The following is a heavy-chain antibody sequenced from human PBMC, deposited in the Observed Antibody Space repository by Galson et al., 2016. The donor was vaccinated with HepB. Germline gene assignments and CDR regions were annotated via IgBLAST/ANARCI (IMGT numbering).Heavy chain of an antibody. CDR3: AKDVAVAGHGEYFDY. Sequence: SLRLFCAASGFTFMRDVMSWVRQAPGKGLEWVSAINDYGGSTYYADSVKGRFTISRENSKNTLYLQMNSLRAEDTAVYYCAKDVAVAGHGEYFDYWGQGTLVTVSS. V-gene: IGHV3-23*01. CDR1: GFTFMRDV. D-gene: IGHD6-19*01. J-gene: IGHJ4*02. CDR2: INDYGGST.